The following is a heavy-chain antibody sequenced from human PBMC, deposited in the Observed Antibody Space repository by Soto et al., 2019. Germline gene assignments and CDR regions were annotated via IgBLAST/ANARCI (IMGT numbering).Heavy chain of an antibody. J-gene: IGHJ1*01. CDR2: ISGSSSYK. V-gene: IGHV3-21*01. Sequence: EVQLVESGGGLVKPGGSLRLSCAASGFTFSSYSMNWVRQAPGKGLEWVSSISGSSSYKYYADSVKGRFTISRDNAKNSLYLQMNSLRAEDTAVYYCARDGERTPTTVVTRYFQHWGQGTLVTVSS. CDR1: GFTFSSYS. CDR3: ARDGERTPTTVVTRYFQH. D-gene: IGHD4-17*01.